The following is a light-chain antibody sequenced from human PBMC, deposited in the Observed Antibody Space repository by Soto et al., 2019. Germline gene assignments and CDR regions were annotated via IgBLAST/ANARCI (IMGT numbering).Light chain of an antibody. J-gene: IGLJ1*01. CDR2: EVT. Sequence: QSVLTQPASVSGSPGQSITISCTGTSSDVGAYNYVSWYQQYPGEAPKLIVYEVTNRPPGVSNRFSGSKSGNTASLTISGLQAEDEADYYCSSYTSSSTLDVFGTGTKVTVL. CDR1: SSDVGAYNY. V-gene: IGLV2-14*01. CDR3: SSYTSSSTLDV.